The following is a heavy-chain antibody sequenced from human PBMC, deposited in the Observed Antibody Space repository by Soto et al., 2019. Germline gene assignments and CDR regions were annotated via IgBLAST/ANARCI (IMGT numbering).Heavy chain of an antibody. CDR1: DFILSDAW. CDR3: AAYSDSSGLLRYNY. V-gene: IGHV3-15*07. D-gene: IGHD3-22*01. J-gene: IGHJ4*02. Sequence: EVQLEESGGGLIKPGESLTLSCAASDFILSDAWMKWVRQAPGKGLEWVGRIKSKAHGGTTDYAAPLKGRFTILRDDSKNTLYLPMNSLQTEATDMSYCAAYSDSSGLLRYNYWGQGALVTVSS. CDR2: IKSKAHGGTT.